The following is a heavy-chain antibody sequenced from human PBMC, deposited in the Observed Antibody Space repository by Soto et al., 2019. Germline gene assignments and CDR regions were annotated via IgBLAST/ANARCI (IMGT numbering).Heavy chain of an antibody. J-gene: IGHJ6*02. Sequence: SETLSLTCAVYGGSFSGYYWSWIRQPPGKGLEWIGEINHSGSTNYNPSLKSRVTISVDTSKNQFSLKLSSVTAADTAVYYCARMEPGYCSSTSCYTGSYYYYGMDVWGQGTTVTV. CDR2: INHSGST. D-gene: IGHD2-2*02. CDR3: ARMEPGYCSSTSCYTGSYYYYGMDV. V-gene: IGHV4-34*01. CDR1: GGSFSGYY.